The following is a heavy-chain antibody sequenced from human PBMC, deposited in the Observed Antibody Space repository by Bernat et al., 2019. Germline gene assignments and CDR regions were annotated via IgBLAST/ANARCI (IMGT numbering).Heavy chain of an antibody. V-gene: IGHV3-15*01. Sequence: EVQLVESGGGLVQPGGSLRLSCAASGFTFSNAWMTWVRQAPGKGLEWVGRIKSKTDGGTTDYAAPVKGRFTISRDDSKNTLYLQMNSLKTEDTAVYYCTTERYSSSWYRIVNYWGQGTLVTVSS. CDR2: IKSKTDGGTT. CDR1: GFTFSNAW. CDR3: TTERYSSSWYRIVNY. D-gene: IGHD6-13*01. J-gene: IGHJ4*02.